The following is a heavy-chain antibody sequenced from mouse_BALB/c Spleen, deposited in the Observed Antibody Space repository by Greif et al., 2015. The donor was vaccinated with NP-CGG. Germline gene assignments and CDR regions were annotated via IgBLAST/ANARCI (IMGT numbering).Heavy chain of an antibody. V-gene: IGHV1-9*01. CDR2: ILPGSGST. D-gene: IGHD2-1*01. CDR1: GYTFSSYW. CDR3: ARDGKGSWSAY. Sequence: LEESGAELMKPGASVKISCKATGYTFSSYWIEWVKQRPGHGLEWIGEILPGSGSTNYNEKFKGKATFTADTSSNTAYMQLSSLASEDSAVYYCARDGKGSWSAYWGQGTLVTVSA. J-gene: IGHJ3*01.